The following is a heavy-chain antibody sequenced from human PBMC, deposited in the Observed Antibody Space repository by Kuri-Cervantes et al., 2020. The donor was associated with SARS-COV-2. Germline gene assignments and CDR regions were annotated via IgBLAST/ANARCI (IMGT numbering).Heavy chain of an antibody. CDR3: ARQMMSSITIFGVVITRNWFDP. V-gene: IGHV4-31*03. Sequence: SETLSLTCTVSGGSISSGGHYWSWIRQHPGKGLEWIGYIYYSGSTYYNPSLKSRVTISVDTSKNQFSLKLSSVTAADTAVYYCARQMMSSITIFGVVITRNWFDPWGQGTLVTVSS. CDR1: GGSISSGGHY. J-gene: IGHJ5*02. D-gene: IGHD3-3*01. CDR2: IYYSGST.